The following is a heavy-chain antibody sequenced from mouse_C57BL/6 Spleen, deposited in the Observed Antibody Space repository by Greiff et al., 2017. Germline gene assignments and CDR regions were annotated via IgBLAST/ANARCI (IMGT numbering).Heavy chain of an antibody. Sequence: QVQLKQPGAELVMPGASVKLSCKASGYTFTSYWMHWVKQRPGQGLEWIGEIDPSDSYTNYKQKFKGKSTLTVDKSSSTAYMQLSSLTSEDSAVYYCARPSHYYGSSYSFAYWGQGTLVTVSA. CDR1: GYTFTSYW. V-gene: IGHV1-69*01. D-gene: IGHD1-1*01. J-gene: IGHJ3*01. CDR3: ARPSHYYGSSYSFAY. CDR2: IDPSDSYT.